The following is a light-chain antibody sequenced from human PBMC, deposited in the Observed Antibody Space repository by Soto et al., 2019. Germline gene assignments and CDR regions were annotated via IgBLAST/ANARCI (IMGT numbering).Light chain of an antibody. CDR3: QQYGSSLPYT. CDR1: QSVSSSY. Sequence: EIVLTQSPGTLSLSPGERATLSCRASQSVSSSYLAGYQQKPGQAPRLLIYGASSRATGIPDRFSGSGSGTDFTLTISRLEPEDCAVYYCQQYGSSLPYTFGQGTKLEIK. CDR2: GAS. J-gene: IGKJ2*01. V-gene: IGKV3-20*01.